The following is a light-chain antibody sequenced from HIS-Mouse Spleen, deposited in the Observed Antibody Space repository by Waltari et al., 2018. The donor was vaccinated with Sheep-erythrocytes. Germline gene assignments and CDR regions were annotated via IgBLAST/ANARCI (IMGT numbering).Light chain of an antibody. CDR2: C. Sequence: EIVLTQSPGTLSLSPGERATPPAGPVRVLAAAPHLWCIPDRFSGSGSGTDFTLTISRLEPEDFAVYYCQQYGSSPPITFGQGTRLEIK. J-gene: IGKJ5*01. CDR3: QQYGSSPPIT. V-gene: IGKV3-20*01. CDR1: RVLAAA.